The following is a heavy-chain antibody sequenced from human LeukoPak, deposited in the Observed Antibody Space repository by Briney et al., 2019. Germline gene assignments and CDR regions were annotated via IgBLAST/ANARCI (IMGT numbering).Heavy chain of an antibody. CDR3: AKDSWGLDSGSYLSDY. CDR2: ISGSGGST. Sequence: GGSLRLSCAASGFTFSSYGMSWVRQAPGKGLEWVSAISGSGGSTYYADSVKGRFTISRDNSKNTLYLQMNSLRAEDTAVYYCAKDSWGLDSGSYLSDYWGQGTLVTVSS. CDR1: GFTFSSYG. D-gene: IGHD3-10*01. V-gene: IGHV3-23*01. J-gene: IGHJ4*02.